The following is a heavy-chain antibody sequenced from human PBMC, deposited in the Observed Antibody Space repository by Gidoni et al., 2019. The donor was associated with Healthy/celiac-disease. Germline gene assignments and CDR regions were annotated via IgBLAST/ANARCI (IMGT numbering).Heavy chain of an antibody. Sequence: SVGTANYAQKFQGRVTITADKSTSTAYMELSSLRSEDTAVYYCAREGMSGSYHPNYDYWGQGTLVTVSS. V-gene: IGHV1-69*06. J-gene: IGHJ4*02. CDR3: AREGMSGSYHPNYDY. D-gene: IGHD1-26*01. CDR2: SVGTA.